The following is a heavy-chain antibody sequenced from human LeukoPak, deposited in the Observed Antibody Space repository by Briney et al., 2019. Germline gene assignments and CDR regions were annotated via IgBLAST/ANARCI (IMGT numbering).Heavy chain of an antibody. CDR3: ARGPTRANSSDY. J-gene: IGHJ4*02. V-gene: IGHV3-23*01. CDR1: GFTFSSYA. Sequence: PGGSLRLSCAASGFTFSSYAMSWVRQAPGKGLEWVSAISGSGGSTYYADSVKGRSTISRDNSKNTLYLQMNSLRAEDTAVYYCARGPTRANSSDYWGQGTLVTVSS. D-gene: IGHD2/OR15-2a*01. CDR2: ISGSGGST.